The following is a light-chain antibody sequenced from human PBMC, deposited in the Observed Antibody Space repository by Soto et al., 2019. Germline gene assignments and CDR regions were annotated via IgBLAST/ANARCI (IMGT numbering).Light chain of an antibody. CDR1: QSISSL. V-gene: IGKV3-15*01. J-gene: IGKJ5*01. CDR2: GAS. Sequence: DIVLTQSPATLSVSPGERATLYCRASQSISSLLAWYQQKPGQAPRLLIYGASTRATGIPARFSGSGSGTDFTLTISSLQSEDVAVYYCQQYNNWPITFCQGTRLEIK. CDR3: QQYNNWPIT.